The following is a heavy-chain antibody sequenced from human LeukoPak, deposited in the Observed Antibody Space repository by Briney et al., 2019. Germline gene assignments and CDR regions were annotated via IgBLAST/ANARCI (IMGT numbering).Heavy chain of an antibody. CDR1: GLTVSSYY. V-gene: IGHV3-48*03. CDR2: ISSSGSTI. Sequence: GGSLRLSCAASGLTVSSYYMNWVRQAPGKELEWVSYISSSGSTIYYADSVKGRFTISRDNAKNSLYLQMNSLRAEDTAVYYCAELGITMIGGVWGKGTTVTISS. J-gene: IGHJ6*04. D-gene: IGHD3-10*02. CDR3: AELGITMIGGV.